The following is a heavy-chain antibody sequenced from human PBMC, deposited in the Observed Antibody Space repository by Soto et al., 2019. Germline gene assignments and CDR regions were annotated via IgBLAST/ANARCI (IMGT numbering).Heavy chain of an antibody. V-gene: IGHV3-21*01. Sequence: PGGSLRLSCAASGFTFTRYSMNWVRQAPGEGLEWVSSISSTTNYIYYAHSMKGRFTVSRDNAKNSVYLEMNSLSAEDTAVYYCARESEDLTSNFDYWGQGTLVTVSS. J-gene: IGHJ4*02. CDR2: ISSTTNYI. CDR3: ARESEDLTSNFDY. CDR1: GFTFTRYS.